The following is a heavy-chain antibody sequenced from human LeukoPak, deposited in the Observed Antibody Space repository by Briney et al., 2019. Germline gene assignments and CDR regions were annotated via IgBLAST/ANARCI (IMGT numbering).Heavy chain of an antibody. Sequence: GGSLRLSCAASGFTFSTYWMTWVRQAPGKGLEWVANIKQDGSEKYYVDSVKGRFTVSRDNAKNSLFLQMNSLRTDDTALYYCAKDTRGIIVGGFIDYWGQGSLVTVSS. CDR3: AKDTRGIIVGGFIDY. CDR1: GFTFSTYW. V-gene: IGHV3-7*03. D-gene: IGHD3-10*01. CDR2: IKQDGSEK. J-gene: IGHJ4*02.